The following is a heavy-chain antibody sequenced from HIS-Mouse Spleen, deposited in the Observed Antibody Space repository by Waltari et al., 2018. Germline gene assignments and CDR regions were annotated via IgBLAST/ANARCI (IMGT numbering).Heavy chain of an antibody. Sequence: QVQLVQSGAAVKKPGASVKVSCKASGYTFTGYSMPWVRQATGQGLEGMGSVNPKDGGKNYAQKFKGRGTMTRDTSISTACMGLSRRRSDDTAGYYCAGPNLAYYYYYGMDVWGQGTTVTVSS. V-gene: IGHV1-2*02. J-gene: IGHJ6*02. CDR1: GYTFTGYS. CDR3: AGPNLAYYYYYGMDV. CDR2: VNPKDGGK.